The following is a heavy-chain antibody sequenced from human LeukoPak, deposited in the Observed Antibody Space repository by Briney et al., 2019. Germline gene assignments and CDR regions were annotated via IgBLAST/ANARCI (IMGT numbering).Heavy chain of an antibody. D-gene: IGHD2-2*01. J-gene: IGHJ4*02. V-gene: IGHV3-30-3*01. CDR3: ARDPPELHQLAHFDY. CDR1: GFTFSSCA. Sequence: PGGSLRLSCAASGFTFSSCAIHWVRQAPGKGLEWVAVISYDGAFKSYTDSVKGRFTISRDNSKNTLYLQMNSLRTEDTAVYYCARDPPELHQLAHFDYWGQGTLVTVSS. CDR2: ISYDGAFK.